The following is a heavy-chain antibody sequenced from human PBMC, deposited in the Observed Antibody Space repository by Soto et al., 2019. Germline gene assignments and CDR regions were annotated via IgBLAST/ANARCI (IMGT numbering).Heavy chain of an antibody. J-gene: IGHJ6*02. CDR1: GGTFSSYA. D-gene: IGHD2-2*01. CDR2: IIPIFGTA. Sequence: EASVKVSCTASGGTFSSYAISWVRQAPGQRLEWMGGIIPIFGTAIYAQKFQGRVTVTEDTSIDTAYMELSSLRSEDTAVYYCATREVPAGAYYYYYGMDVWGQGTTVTVS. CDR3: ATREVPAGAYYYYYGMDV. V-gene: IGHV1-69*06.